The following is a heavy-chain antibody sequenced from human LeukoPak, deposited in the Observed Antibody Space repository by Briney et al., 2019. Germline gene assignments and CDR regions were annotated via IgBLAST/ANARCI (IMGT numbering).Heavy chain of an antibody. V-gene: IGHV3-7*01. CDR1: GFSFSRYW. CDR3: ARDRGESFWFDP. Sequence: GESLRLSCAASGFSFSRYWMSWVRQAPVRGLEWVANIKPDGSEIYYVDSVKGRFTISRDNAKNAVYLHMNSLRPEDTAVYYCARDRGESFWFDPWGQGTLVTVSS. D-gene: IGHD3-10*01. CDR2: IKPDGSEI. J-gene: IGHJ5*02.